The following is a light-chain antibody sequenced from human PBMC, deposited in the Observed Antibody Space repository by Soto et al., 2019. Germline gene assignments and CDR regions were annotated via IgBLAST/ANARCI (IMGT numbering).Light chain of an antibody. V-gene: IGKV3D-15*01. CDR1: QTVRSN. CDR2: AAS. CDR3: QQSYSTSYT. Sequence: RVMTQSPDTLSVSPGERATLSCRASQTVRSNLAWYQQKPGQAPRLLIYAASTRATGIPARFIGNGSGTEFTLTISSLQSEDFATYYCQQSYSTSYTFGQGTKVDIK. J-gene: IGKJ2*01.